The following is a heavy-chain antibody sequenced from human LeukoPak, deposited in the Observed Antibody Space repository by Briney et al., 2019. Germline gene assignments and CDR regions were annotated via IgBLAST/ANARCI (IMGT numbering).Heavy chain of an antibody. CDR2: IYYSGST. CDR1: GGSLSSGGYY. Sequence: PSETLSLTCTVSGGSLSSGGYYWSWIRQHPGKGLEWIGYIYYSGSTYYNPSLKSRVTISVDTSKNQFSLKLSSVTAADTAVYYCARAGSHYYDSSGPFDYWGQGTLVTVSS. CDR3: ARAGSHYYDSSGPFDY. V-gene: IGHV4-31*03. D-gene: IGHD3-22*01. J-gene: IGHJ4*02.